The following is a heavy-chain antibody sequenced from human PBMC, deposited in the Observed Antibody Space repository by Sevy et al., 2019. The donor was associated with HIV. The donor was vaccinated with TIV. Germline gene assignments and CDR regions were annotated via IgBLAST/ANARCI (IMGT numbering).Heavy chain of an antibody. Sequence: GGSLRLSCAASGFTFSTYDMHWVRQAPGKGLEWVAYIRYDGSNKYYGDSVRGRLTMARDNSKSTQYVQLNSLRAEDTAVYYCARGRKTTQEWLEELDYYYGMDVWGQGTSVTVSS. V-gene: IGHV3-30*02. CDR2: IRYDGSNK. CDR1: GFTFSTYD. J-gene: IGHJ6*02. D-gene: IGHD2-8*01. CDR3: ARGRKTTQEWLEELDYYYGMDV.